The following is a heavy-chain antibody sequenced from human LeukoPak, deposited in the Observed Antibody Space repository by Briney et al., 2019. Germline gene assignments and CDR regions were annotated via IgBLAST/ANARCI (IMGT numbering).Heavy chain of an antibody. CDR2: INTNTGNP. CDR1: GYTFTCYG. D-gene: IGHD1-26*01. V-gene: IGHV7-4-1*02. CDR3: ARAREGYYFDY. Sequence: GASVKVSCKASGYTFTCYGISWVRQAPRQGLEWMGWINTNTGNPTYAQGFTGRFVFSLDTSVSTAYLQISSLKAEDTAVYYCARAREGYYFDYWGQGTLVTVSS. J-gene: IGHJ4*02.